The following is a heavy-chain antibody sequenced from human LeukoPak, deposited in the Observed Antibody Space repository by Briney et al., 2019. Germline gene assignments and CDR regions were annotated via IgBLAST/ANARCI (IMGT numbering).Heavy chain of an antibody. Sequence: GGSLKISCKGSGSRFTSYWIGWVRQMPGKGLEWMGIIYPGDSDTRYSPSFQGQLTISADKSISTAYMQWSSLKASDTAMYYCARTLWFGDKNGMDVWGQGTTVTVSS. D-gene: IGHD3-10*01. CDR2: IYPGDSDT. J-gene: IGHJ6*02. CDR1: GSRFTSYW. CDR3: ARTLWFGDKNGMDV. V-gene: IGHV5-51*01.